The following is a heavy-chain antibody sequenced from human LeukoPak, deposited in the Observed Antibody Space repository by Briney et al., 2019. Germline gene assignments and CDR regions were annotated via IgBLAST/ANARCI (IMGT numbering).Heavy chain of an antibody. D-gene: IGHD5-12*01. J-gene: IGHJ4*02. V-gene: IGHV4-34*01. CDR1: GGSFSGYY. CDR3: ARGARWLPPYYFDY. CDR2: INHSGST. Sequence: SETLSLTCAVYGGSFSGYYWSWIRQPPGKGLEWIGEINHSGSTNYNPSLKSRVTISVDTSKNQFSLKLSSVTAADTAVYYCARGARWLPPYYFDYWGQGTLVTVSS.